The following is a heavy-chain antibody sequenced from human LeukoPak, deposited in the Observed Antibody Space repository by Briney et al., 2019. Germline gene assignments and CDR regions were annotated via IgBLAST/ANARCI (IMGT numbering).Heavy chain of an antibody. D-gene: IGHD6-13*01. J-gene: IGHJ4*02. CDR2: IYYSGST. V-gene: IGHV4-59*08. CDR1: GGSISNYC. Sequence: SETLSLTCTVSGGSISNYCWSWIRQPPGKGLEWIGYIYYSGSTNYNPSLKSRVTISVDTSKNQFSLKLSSVTAADTAVYYCARRGRIAAAKGSGYFDYWGQGTLVTVSS. CDR3: ARRGRIAAAKGSGYFDY.